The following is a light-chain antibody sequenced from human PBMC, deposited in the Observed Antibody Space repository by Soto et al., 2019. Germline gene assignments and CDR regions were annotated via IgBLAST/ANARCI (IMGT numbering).Light chain of an antibody. CDR1: DPNIGSNT. CDR3: APWDDILNGWV. Sequence: QSVLPQPHSASGTPGQRVNISCSGSDPNIGSNTVNWYQHLPGMAPKLLTHSNDHRPSGVADRFSGSKSGTSASLAISGPQSEDEADYYCAPWDDILNGWVFGGGTKLTVL. V-gene: IGLV1-44*01. CDR2: SND. J-gene: IGLJ3*02.